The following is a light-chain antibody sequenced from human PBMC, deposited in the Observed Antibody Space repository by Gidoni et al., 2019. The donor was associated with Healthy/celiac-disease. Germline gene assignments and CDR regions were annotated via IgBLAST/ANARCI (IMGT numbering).Light chain of an antibody. CDR1: SSDVGGYDY. CDR3: CSYAGSYTLV. V-gene: IGLV2-11*01. CDR2: DVS. J-gene: IGLJ1*01. Sequence: QSALTQPRSVSGSPGPSVTISCTGTSSDVGGYDYVSWYQQHPGKAPKLMIYDVSKRPSGFPDRFSGSKSGNTASLTISGLQAEDEADYYCCSYAGSYTLVFGTGTKVTVL.